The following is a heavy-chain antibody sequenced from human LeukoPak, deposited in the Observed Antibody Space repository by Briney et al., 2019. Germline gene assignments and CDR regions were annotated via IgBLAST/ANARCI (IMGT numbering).Heavy chain of an antibody. V-gene: IGHV4-4*07. CDR2: LRPTDGYT. D-gene: IGHD4-17*01. Sequence: SETLSLTCTVSGGSISSYFLTWVRQSAGKGLEFIGRLRPTDGYTNYNPFLKSRVTMSLDTSKNQLSLKLTSVTAADTAVYYCSRDGALDYGDYWYFDLWGRGTLLTVSS. CDR1: GGSISSYF. CDR3: SRDGALDYGDYWYFDL. J-gene: IGHJ2*01.